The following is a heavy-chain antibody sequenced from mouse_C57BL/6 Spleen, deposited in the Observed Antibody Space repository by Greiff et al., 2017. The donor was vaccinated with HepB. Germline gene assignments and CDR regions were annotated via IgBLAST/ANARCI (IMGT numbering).Heavy chain of an antibody. Sequence: QVQLKESGTELVKPGASVKLSCKASGYTFTSYWMHWVKQRPGQGLEWIGNINPSNGGTNYNEKFKSKATLTVDKSSSTAYMQLSSLTSEDSAVYYCARTGYGYDGNYWGQGTTLTVSS. CDR1: GYTFTSYW. D-gene: IGHD2-2*01. CDR2: INPSNGGT. V-gene: IGHV1-53*01. J-gene: IGHJ2*01. CDR3: ARTGYGYDGNY.